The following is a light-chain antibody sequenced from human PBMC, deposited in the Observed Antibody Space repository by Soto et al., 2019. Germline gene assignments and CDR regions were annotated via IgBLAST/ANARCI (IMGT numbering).Light chain of an antibody. CDR2: DVI. J-gene: IGLJ2*01. Sequence: QSALTQPPSASGSPGQSVTISCTGTSRDIGGYDFVSWYQQHPGKAPKLLIYDVIKRPSGVPDRFSGSKSGNTASLTLSGLQTDDAADYYCSSYGGSNNLLFGGGTKLTVL. CDR1: SRDIGGYDF. CDR3: SSYGGSNNLL. V-gene: IGLV2-8*01.